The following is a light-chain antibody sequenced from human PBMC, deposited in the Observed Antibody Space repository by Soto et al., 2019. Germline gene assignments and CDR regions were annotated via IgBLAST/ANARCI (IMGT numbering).Light chain of an antibody. V-gene: IGKV1-5*03. CDR3: QQYETYSGT. CDR2: RAS. J-gene: IGKJ3*01. CDR1: QTINTW. Sequence: DIPMTQSPSTLSASVGDRVTITCRASQTINTWLAWYQQKPGKAPKLLIYRASNLVSGVPSRFSGSGSGTEFTLTISSLQPDDFSIYYRQQYETYSGTFVPGTKVDI.